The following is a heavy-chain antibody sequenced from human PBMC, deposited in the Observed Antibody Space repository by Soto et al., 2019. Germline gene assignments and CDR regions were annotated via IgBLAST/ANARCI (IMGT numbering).Heavy chain of an antibody. D-gene: IGHD2-8*01. CDR3: ARRGYCTSGVCYYGMDV. Sequence: QVQLQESGPGLVKPSGTLSLTCAVSGGSISSSNWWSWVRQPPGKGLEWIGEIYHSGSTNYNPSLRGRATISVDKSTNQSSLRLGSVTAANTAVYYCARRGYCTSGVCYYGMDVWGQGTTVSVSS. J-gene: IGHJ6*02. CDR1: GGSISSSNW. V-gene: IGHV4-4*02. CDR2: IYHSGST.